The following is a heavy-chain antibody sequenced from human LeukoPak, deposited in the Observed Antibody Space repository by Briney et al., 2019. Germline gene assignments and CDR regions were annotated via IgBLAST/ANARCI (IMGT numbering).Heavy chain of an antibody. CDR2: ISSSSSYI. D-gene: IGHD6-13*01. J-gene: IGHJ2*01. Sequence: GGSLRLSCAASGFTFSSYSMNWVRQAPGEGLEWVSSISSSSSYIYYADSVKGRFTISRDNAKNSLYLQMNSLRAEDTAVYYCARDVSSSSWTGRYFDLWGRGTLVTVSS. CDR3: ARDVSSSSWTGRYFDL. CDR1: GFTFSSYS. V-gene: IGHV3-21*01.